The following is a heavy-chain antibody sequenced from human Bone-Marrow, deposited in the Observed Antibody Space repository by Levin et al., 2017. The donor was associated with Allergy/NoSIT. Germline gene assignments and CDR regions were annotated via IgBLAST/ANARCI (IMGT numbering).Heavy chain of an antibody. J-gene: IGHJ4*02. Sequence: ESLKISCTVSDDSFSTYFWTWIRQPAGKGLEWIGRIHTTRGADYNPSLKSRVTVSLDTSKDQFSLKLNSVTAADTAVYYCARENWIFDYWGRGILVTVSS. V-gene: IGHV4-4*07. CDR2: IHTTRGA. D-gene: IGHD1-1*01. CDR3: ARENWIFDY. CDR1: DDSFSTYF.